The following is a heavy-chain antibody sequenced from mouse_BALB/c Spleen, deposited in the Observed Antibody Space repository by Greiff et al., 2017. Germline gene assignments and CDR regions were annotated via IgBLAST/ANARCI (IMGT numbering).Heavy chain of an antibody. CDR1: GYTFTSYY. Sequence: VQLQQSGAELVKPGASVKLSCKASGYTFTSYYMYWVKQRPGQGLEWIGEINPSNGGTNFNEKFKSKATLTVDKSSSTAYMQLSSLTSEDSAVYYCTRWNYRYDGAFDYWGQGTTLTVSS. CDR3: TRWNYRYDGAFDY. V-gene: IGHV1S81*02. D-gene: IGHD2-14*01. CDR2: INPSNGGT. J-gene: IGHJ2*01.